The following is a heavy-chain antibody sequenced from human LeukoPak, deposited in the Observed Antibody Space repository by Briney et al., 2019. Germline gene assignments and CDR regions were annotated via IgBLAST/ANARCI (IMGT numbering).Heavy chain of an antibody. J-gene: IGHJ4*02. CDR2: IKYDGSEK. Sequence: PGRSLRLSCAASGFTLSSYWMSWVRQAPGKGLEWVANIKYDGSEKDYVDSVKGRFTISRDNAKNSLYLQMNSLRAEDTAVYYCARDIAPAGLFFDYWGQGTLVTVSS. CDR1: GFTLSSYW. CDR3: ARDIAPAGLFFDY. V-gene: IGHV3-7*01. D-gene: IGHD6-13*01.